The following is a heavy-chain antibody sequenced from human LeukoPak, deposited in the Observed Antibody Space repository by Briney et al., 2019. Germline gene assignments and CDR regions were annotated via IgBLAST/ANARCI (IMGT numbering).Heavy chain of an antibody. CDR1: GGSFSGYY. CDR3: ATSTTVTTFDY. D-gene: IGHD4-11*01. CDR2: INHSGST. V-gene: IGHV4-34*01. J-gene: IGHJ4*02. Sequence: SETLSLXCAVYGGSFSGYYWSWIRQPPGKGLEWIGEINHSGSTNYNPSLKSRVTISVDTSKNQFSLKLSSVTAADTAVYYCATSTTVTTFDYWGQGTLVTVSS.